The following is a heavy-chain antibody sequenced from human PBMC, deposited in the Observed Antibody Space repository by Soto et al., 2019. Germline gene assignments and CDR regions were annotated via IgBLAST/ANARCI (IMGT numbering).Heavy chain of an antibody. CDR3: ARGEDAFFYYGLDV. J-gene: IGHJ6*02. CDR2: IYDTGISGYTPST. V-gene: IGHV4-59*01. Sequence: PSETLSLTCTVSGGSITSSYWRWIRRPPGKGLEWITYIYDTGISGYTPSTSYNPSLKSRVTMSVDTSKSQFSLKLTSVTAADTAVYYCARGEDAFFYYGLDVWGQGITVTVSS. CDR1: GGSITSSY.